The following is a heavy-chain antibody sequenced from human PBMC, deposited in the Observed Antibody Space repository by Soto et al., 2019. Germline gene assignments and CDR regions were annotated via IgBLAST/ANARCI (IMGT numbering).Heavy chain of an antibody. V-gene: IGHV4-61*01. Sequence: QVQLQESGPGLVKPSETLSLTCTVSGGSVSSGSYYWSWIRQPPGKGLEWIGYIYYSGSTNYNPSLESRVTISVDTSKNQFSLKLSSVTAADTAVYYCARETSYGYDWFDPWGQGTLVTVSS. J-gene: IGHJ5*02. CDR1: GGSVSSGSYY. CDR3: ARETSYGYDWFDP. D-gene: IGHD5-18*01. CDR2: IYYSGST.